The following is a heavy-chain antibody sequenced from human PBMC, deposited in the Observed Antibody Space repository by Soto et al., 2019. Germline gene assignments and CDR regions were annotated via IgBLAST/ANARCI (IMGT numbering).Heavy chain of an antibody. V-gene: IGHV1-69*13. J-gene: IGHJ4*02. Sequence: EASVKVSCKASGGTFSTYAISWVRQAPGQGLEWMGGIIPIFGTPHYAQKFQGRVTITADASTSTAYMELSSLRSEDSAVYYCAVDPWIQLWKFDYWGQGTLVTVSS. CDR3: AVDPWIQLWKFDY. CDR2: IIPIFGTP. CDR1: GGTFSTYA. D-gene: IGHD5-18*01.